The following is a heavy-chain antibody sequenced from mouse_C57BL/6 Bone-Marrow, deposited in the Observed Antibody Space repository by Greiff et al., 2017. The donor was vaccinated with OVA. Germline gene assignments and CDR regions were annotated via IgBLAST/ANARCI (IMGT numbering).Heavy chain of an antibody. CDR2: IRLKSDNYAT. D-gene: IGHD2-14*01. CDR1: GFTFSNYW. Sequence: EVQRVESGGGLVQPGGSMKLSCVASGFTFSNYWMNWVRQSPEKGLEWVAQIRLKSDNYATHYAESVKGRFTISRDDSKSSVYLQMNNLRAEDTGIYYCTDGTTGGYYAMDYWGQGTSVTVSS. CDR3: TDGTTGGYYAMDY. V-gene: IGHV6-3*01. J-gene: IGHJ4*01.